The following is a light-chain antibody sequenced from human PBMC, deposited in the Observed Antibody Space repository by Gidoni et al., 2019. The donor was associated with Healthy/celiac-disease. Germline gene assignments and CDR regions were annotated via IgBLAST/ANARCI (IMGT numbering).Light chain of an antibody. J-gene: IGKJ4*01. CDR3: QQYNNWPGRLT. CDR2: GAS. CDR1: QSVSSN. V-gene: IGKV3-15*01. Sequence: EIVMTQSPATLSVSPGESAPLSCRASQSVSSNLAWYQQKPGQAPRPLIYGASTRATGIPARFSGSGSGTEFTLTISSLQSEDFAVYYCQQYNNWPGRLTFGGGTKVEIK.